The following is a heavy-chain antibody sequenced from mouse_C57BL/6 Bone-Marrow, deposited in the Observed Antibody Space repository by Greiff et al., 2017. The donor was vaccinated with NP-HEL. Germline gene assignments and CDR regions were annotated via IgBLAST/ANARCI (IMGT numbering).Heavy chain of an antibody. CDR2: IYPGSGST. CDR1: GYTFTSYW. D-gene: IGHD1-1*01. J-gene: IGHJ4*01. Sequence: QVQLQQPGAELVKPGASVKMSCKASGYTFTSYWITWVKQRPGQGLEWIGDIYPGSGSTNYNEKFKSKATLTVDPSSSTAYMQLSSLTSEDSAVYYCARYTTVVAAYYYAMDYWGQGTSVTVSS. V-gene: IGHV1-55*01. CDR3: ARYTTVVAAYYYAMDY.